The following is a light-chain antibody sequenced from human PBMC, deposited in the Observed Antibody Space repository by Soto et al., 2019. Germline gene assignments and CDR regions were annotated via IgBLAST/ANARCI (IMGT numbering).Light chain of an antibody. CDR3: SSYTSGSSHYV. CDR1: SSDVGAYYS. J-gene: IGLJ1*01. Sequence: QSVLIQPASVSGSPGQSITISCTGTSSDVGAYYSVSWYQHHPGKAPKLIIYGVTNRPSGVSNRFSGSKSGNTASLTISGLQAEDEADYHCSSYTSGSSHYVFGTGTKVTVL. V-gene: IGLV2-14*01. CDR2: GVT.